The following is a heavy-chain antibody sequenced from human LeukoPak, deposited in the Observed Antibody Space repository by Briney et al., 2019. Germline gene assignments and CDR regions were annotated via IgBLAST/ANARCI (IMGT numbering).Heavy chain of an antibody. Sequence: TASETLSLICIVSGDSMRNYYWSWIRHPPGKGLERIGSIYYSGSTYYNPSLKSRVTISVDTSKNQFSLKLSSVTAADTAVYYCATLYRSSTSCYFLGAFDIWGQGTMVTVSS. V-gene: IGHV4-59*05. CDR1: GDSMRNYY. J-gene: IGHJ3*02. CDR2: IYYSGST. CDR3: ATLYRSSTSCYFLGAFDI. D-gene: IGHD2-2*01.